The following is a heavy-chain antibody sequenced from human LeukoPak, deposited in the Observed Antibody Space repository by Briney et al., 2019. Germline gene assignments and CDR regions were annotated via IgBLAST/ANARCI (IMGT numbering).Heavy chain of an antibody. V-gene: IGHV1-2*06. Sequence: ASVKVSCKASGCTFTGYYMHWVRQAPGQGLEWMGRINPNSGGTNYAQKVQGRVTMTRDTSISTAYMEVSRVRADDTAVYYCARGGMVRGVIDYWGQGTLVTVSS. D-gene: IGHD3-10*01. CDR3: ARGGMVRGVIDY. CDR2: INPNSGGT. CDR1: GCTFTGYY. J-gene: IGHJ4*02.